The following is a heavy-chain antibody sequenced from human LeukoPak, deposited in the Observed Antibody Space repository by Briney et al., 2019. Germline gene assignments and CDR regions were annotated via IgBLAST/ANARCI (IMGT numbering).Heavy chain of an antibody. D-gene: IGHD6-13*01. CDR2: IDPSDSYT. CDR1: GYSFTSYW. Sequence: EKSLKISCKGSGYSFTSYWISWVRQMPGKGLEWMGRIDPSDSYTNYSPSFQGHVAISADKSISTAYLQWSSLKASDTAMYYCAGSTYSSSWYLWGQGTLVTVSS. J-gene: IGHJ4*02. V-gene: IGHV5-10-1*01. CDR3: AGSTYSSSWYL.